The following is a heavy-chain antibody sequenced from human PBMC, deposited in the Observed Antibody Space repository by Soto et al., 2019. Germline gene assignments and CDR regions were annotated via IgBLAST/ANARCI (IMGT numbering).Heavy chain of an antibody. J-gene: IGHJ4*02. CDR1: GGSVSSGSYY. CDR2: IYYSGST. CDR3: ARGSYGGNS. Sequence: SSETLSLTCTVSGGSVSSGSYYWSWIRQPPGKGLEWIGYIYYSGSTNYNPSLKSRVTISVDTSKNQFSLKLSSVTAADTAVYYCARGSYGGNSWGQGTLVTVSS. D-gene: IGHD4-17*01. V-gene: IGHV4-61*01.